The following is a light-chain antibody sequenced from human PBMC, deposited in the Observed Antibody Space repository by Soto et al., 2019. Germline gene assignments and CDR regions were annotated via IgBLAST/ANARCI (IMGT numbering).Light chain of an antibody. CDR1: QSINSW. CDR3: QQYDTYGAWT. J-gene: IGKJ1*01. Sequence: DIQMTQSPSTLSESVGDRVTITCRASQSINSWLAWYQQKPGKAPKLLIYRASSLESGVPSRFSGSASGTEFTLTITSLQPDDFATYCCQQYDTYGAWTFGQGTKV. CDR2: RAS. V-gene: IGKV1-5*03.